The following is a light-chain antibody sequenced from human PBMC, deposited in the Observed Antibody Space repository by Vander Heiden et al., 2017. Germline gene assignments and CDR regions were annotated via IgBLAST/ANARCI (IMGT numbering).Light chain of an antibody. CDR1: TSNIEGNS. CDR2: DND. CDR3: GTWDSSLSVVV. J-gene: IGLJ2*01. V-gene: IGLV1-51*01. Sequence: QSVLTQPPSVSAASGQRVPISCPGSTSNIEGNSVSWYQQVPGTVPKLLIYDNDKRPSGIPDRFSGSKSATSATLVITGLQTGDEANYYCGTWDSSLSVVVFGGETRLTVL.